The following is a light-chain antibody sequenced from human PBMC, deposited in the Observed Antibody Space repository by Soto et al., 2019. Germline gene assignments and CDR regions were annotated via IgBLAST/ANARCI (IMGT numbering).Light chain of an antibody. CDR3: QSYDSSLSAYV. Sequence: QSALTQPASVSGFPGQSIVIPCTGAGSDVGAYNYVSWYQQHPGKAPKLIISEVSSRPSGVSSRFSGSKSGNTASLTISGLQAEDEADYYCQSYDSSLSAYVFGTGTKVTVL. CDR1: GSDVGAYNY. J-gene: IGLJ1*01. V-gene: IGLV2-14*01. CDR2: EVS.